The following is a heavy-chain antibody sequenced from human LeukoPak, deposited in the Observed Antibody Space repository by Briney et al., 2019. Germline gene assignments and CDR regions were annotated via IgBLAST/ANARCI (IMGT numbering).Heavy chain of an antibody. J-gene: IGHJ4*02. D-gene: IGHD4-17*01. V-gene: IGHV4-59*01. CDR1: GGFISSYY. CDR3: ARTSPLSDYGHDN. CDR2: IYYSGST. Sequence: SETLSLTCTVSGGFISSYYWSWIRQPPGQALEWIAYIYYSGSTNYNPSLKSRVTMSVDTSKNQISLKLTSVTAADTAIYYCARTSPLSDYGHDNWGQGTLVTVSS.